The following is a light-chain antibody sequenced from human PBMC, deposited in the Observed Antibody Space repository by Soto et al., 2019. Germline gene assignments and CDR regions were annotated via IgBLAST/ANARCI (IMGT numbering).Light chain of an antibody. CDR2: EVS. V-gene: IGLV2-14*01. Sequence: QSALTQPASVSGSPGQSITISCTGTSSDVGGHNYVSWYQQHPGKAPKFMIYEVSNRPAGVSNRFSGSKSGNTASLTISGLQAEDEADYYCSSYTSSSTSRVFGTGTKLTVL. CDR1: SSDVGGHNY. J-gene: IGLJ1*01. CDR3: SSYTSSSTSRV.